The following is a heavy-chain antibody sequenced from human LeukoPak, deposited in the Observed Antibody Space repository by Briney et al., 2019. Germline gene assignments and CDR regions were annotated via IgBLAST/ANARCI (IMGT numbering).Heavy chain of an antibody. D-gene: IGHD3-16*01. CDR2: IRYDETNK. J-gene: IGHJ5*02. V-gene: IGHV3-30*02. CDR1: GFTFSNYG. Sequence: GGSLRLSCAASGFTFSNYGMHWVRQAPGKGLEWVAFIRYDETNKYYADSLKGRFTISRDNSKNTLYLQMSSLRAEDTAVYYCARTSLWGSNWFDPWGQGTLVTVSS. CDR3: ARTSLWGSNWFDP.